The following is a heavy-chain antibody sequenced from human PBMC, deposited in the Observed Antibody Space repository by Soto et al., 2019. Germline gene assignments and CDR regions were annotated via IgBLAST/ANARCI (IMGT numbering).Heavy chain of an antibody. D-gene: IGHD2-2*01. CDR3: ARVGFNVPDVIGPYYHGMDV. J-gene: IGHJ6*02. CDR1: GGSVSSDYF. Sequence: PSETLFLTCAVSGGSVSSDYFWTWVRQPPGKGLEWIGYIYYSGTTSFNPSLKSRIAMSIDTSKNQFSLKLTSVTAADTAVYYCARVGFNVPDVIGPYYHGMDVWGQGTTVTVSS. V-gene: IGHV4-30-4*01. CDR2: IYYSGTT.